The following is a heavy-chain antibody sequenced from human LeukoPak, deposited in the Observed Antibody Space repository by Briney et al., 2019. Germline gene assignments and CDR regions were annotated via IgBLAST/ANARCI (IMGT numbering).Heavy chain of an antibody. CDR2: IYTSGST. Sequence: PSETLSLTCTVSGGSIGSGSFFWGWIRQPPGKGLEWVGRIYTSGSTNYNPSLKSRVTMSVDTPKNQFSLKLSSVTAADTAVYYCARRATSGSPYYLDYWGQGTLVTVSS. D-gene: IGHD3-10*01. J-gene: IGHJ4*02. CDR3: ARRATSGSPYYLDY. CDR1: GGSIGSGSFF. V-gene: IGHV4-39*07.